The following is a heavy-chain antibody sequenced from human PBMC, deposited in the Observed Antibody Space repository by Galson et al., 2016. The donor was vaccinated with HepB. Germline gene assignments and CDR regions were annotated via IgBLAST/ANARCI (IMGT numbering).Heavy chain of an antibody. CDR2: ISSASSTI. Sequence: SLRLSCAASGFTFSSYSMNWVRRAPGKGLEWVSYISSASSTIYYADSVKGRFTISRDNAKNSLYQQMYSLKDEDTAVYYCAREKTSKLDYWGQGTQVTVSS. V-gene: IGHV3-48*02. CDR1: GFTFSSYS. J-gene: IGHJ4*02. CDR3: AREKTSKLDY.